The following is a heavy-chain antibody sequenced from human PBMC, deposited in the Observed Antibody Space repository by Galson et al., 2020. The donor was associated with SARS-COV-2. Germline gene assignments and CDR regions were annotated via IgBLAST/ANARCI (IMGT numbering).Heavy chain of an antibody. J-gene: IGHJ6*02. Sequence: GSLRLSCAASGFTVSTNYMRWVRQAPGKGLEWVSDIYVGGDTFYADSVQGRFTISRDSLKNTLYLQINTLRAEDTAVYYCAGAPRGYDYGMDVWGQGTTVTVSS. V-gene: IGHV3-53*05. D-gene: IGHD3-10*01. CDR2: IYVGGDT. CDR1: GFTVSTNY. CDR3: AGAPRGYDYGMDV.